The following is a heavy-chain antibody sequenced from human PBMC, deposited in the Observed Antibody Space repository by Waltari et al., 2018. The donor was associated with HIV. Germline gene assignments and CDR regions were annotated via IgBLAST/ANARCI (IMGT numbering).Heavy chain of an antibody. Sequence: QVQLQESGPGLVKPSQTLSLTCTVPGGSISSGGYYWSWLRQHPGKGLEWIGYIYYSGSTYYNPSLKSRVTISVDTSKNQFSLKLSSVTAADTAVYYCAREGAQGSARIKGKSYNWFDPWGQGTLVTVSS. D-gene: IGHD5-18*01. CDR2: IYYSGST. CDR3: AREGAQGSARIKGKSYNWFDP. V-gene: IGHV4-31*03. CDR1: GGSISSGGYY. J-gene: IGHJ5*02.